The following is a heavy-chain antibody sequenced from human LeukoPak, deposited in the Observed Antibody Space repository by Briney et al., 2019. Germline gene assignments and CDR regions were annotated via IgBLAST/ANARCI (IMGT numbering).Heavy chain of an antibody. CDR3: ARDSRRTPISIAAAGD. CDR2: IIPIFGTA. J-gene: IGHJ4*02. D-gene: IGHD6-13*01. Sequence: ASVEVSCKASGYTFTSYYMHWVRQAPGQGLEWMGGIIPIFGTANYAQKFQGRVTITADKSTSTAYMELSSLRSEDTAVYYCARDSRRTPISIAAAGDWGQGTLVTVSS. CDR1: GYTFTSYY. V-gene: IGHV1-69*06.